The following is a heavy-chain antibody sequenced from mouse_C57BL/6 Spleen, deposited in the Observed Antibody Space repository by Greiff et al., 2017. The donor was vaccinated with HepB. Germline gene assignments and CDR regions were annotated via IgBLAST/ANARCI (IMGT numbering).Heavy chain of an antibody. CDR1: GFNIKDYY. Sequence: EVQLVESGAELVKPGASVKLSCTASGFNIKDYYMHWVKQRTEQGLEWIGRIDPEDGETKYDPKFQGKATITADTSSNTAYLQLSSLTSEDTAVYYCARSGGYYDWYFDVWGTGTTVTVSS. CDR2: IDPEDGET. CDR3: ARSGGYYDWYFDV. D-gene: IGHD2-3*01. J-gene: IGHJ1*03. V-gene: IGHV14-2*01.